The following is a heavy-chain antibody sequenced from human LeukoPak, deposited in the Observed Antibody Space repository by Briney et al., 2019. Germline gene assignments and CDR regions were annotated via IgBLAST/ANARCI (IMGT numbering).Heavy chain of an antibody. CDR2: IRYDGSNK. Sequence: GGSLRLSCAASGFTFSSYGMHWVRQAPGKGLEWVAFIRYDGSNKYYADSVKGRFTISRDNAKNSLYLQMNSLRAEDTAVYYCARDEQRSDISRPAKNFDYWGQGTLVTVSS. CDR1: GFTFSSYG. J-gene: IGHJ4*02. CDR3: ARDEQRSDISRPAKNFDY. V-gene: IGHV3-30*02. D-gene: IGHD6-25*01.